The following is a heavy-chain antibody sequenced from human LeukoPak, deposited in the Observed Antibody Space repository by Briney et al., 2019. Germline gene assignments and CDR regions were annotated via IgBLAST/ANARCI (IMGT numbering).Heavy chain of an antibody. J-gene: IGHJ4*02. Sequence: PSETLSLTCTVSGGSISSSSYYWGWIRQPPGKGLEWIGSIYYSGSTYYNPSLKSRVTISVDTSKNQFSLKLSSVTAADTAVYYCARELLCSGGSCYFDYWGQGTLVTVPS. CDR2: IYYSGST. V-gene: IGHV4-39*02. CDR1: GGSISSSSYY. CDR3: ARELLCSGGSCYFDY. D-gene: IGHD2-15*01.